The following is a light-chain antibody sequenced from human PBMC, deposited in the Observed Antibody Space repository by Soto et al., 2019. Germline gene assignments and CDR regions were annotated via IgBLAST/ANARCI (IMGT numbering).Light chain of an antibody. Sequence: DIQLTQYPSVLSAPVGGRVTITCRASQGISSYLAWYQQKPGKAPKLLISTASTLQSGVPSRFSGSGSGTEFTLTISSLQPEDFATYYCQQLNNYPRTFGQGTKVDIK. V-gene: IGKV1-9*01. CDR3: QQLNNYPRT. CDR1: QGISSY. J-gene: IGKJ1*01. CDR2: TAS.